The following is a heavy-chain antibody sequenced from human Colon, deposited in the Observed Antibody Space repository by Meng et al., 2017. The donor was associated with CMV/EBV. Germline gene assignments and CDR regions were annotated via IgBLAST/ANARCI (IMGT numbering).Heavy chain of an antibody. V-gene: IGHV3-74*01. CDR1: GFTFSSYW. CDR3: ATSPRISIFGVDRGGMDV. Sequence: GGSLRLSCAASGFTFSSYWMHWVRQAPGKGLVWVSRINSDGSSTNYADSVKGRFTISRDNAKKSVYLQMNSLGAEDTAVYYCATSPRISIFGVDRGGMDVWGQGTTVTVSS. CDR2: INSDGSST. J-gene: IGHJ6*02. D-gene: IGHD3-3*02.